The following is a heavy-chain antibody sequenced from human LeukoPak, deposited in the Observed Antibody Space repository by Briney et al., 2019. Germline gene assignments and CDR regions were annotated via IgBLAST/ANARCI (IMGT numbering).Heavy chain of an antibody. Sequence: ASVKVSCKASGYTFTSYYMHWARQAPGQGLEWMGIINPSGGSTTYAQKFQGRVTMTRDMATSTVYMEMSSLRSEDTAVYYCARDQVGATDYWGQGTLVTVSS. D-gene: IGHD1-26*01. CDR3: ARDQVGATDY. J-gene: IGHJ4*02. CDR2: INPSGGST. CDR1: GYTFTSYY. V-gene: IGHV1-46*01.